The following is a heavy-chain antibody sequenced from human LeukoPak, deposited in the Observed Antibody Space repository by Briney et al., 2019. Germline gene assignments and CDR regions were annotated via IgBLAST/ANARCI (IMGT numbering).Heavy chain of an antibody. J-gene: IGHJ3*01. CDR2: INADGSTT. D-gene: IGHD1-14*01. Sequence: GGSLKLSCAASGFTFSGSAMHWVRQASGKGLVWVSLINADGSTTSYADSVKGRFTISRDNARNTLSLEMNSLTIEDTAVYYCIVVVEPPDSDGFDVWGQGTMITVSS. CDR1: GFTFSGSA. V-gene: IGHV3-74*01. CDR3: IVVVEPPDSDGFDV.